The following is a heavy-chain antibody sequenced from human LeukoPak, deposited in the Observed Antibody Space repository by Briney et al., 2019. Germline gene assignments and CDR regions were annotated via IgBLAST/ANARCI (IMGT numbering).Heavy chain of an antibody. V-gene: IGHV3-7*01. CDR3: ARGYSSSWFSPFDY. Sequence: GGSLRLSCAASGFTFSSYWMSWVRQAPGKGLEWVANIKQDGSEKYYVDSVKGRFTISRDNAKNSLYLQMNSLRAEDTAVYYCARGYSSSWFSPFDYWGQGTLVTVSP. J-gene: IGHJ4*02. CDR2: IKQDGSEK. CDR1: GFTFSSYW. D-gene: IGHD6-13*01.